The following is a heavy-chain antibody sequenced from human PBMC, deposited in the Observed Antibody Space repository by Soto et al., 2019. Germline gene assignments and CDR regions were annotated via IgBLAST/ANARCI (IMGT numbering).Heavy chain of an antibody. J-gene: IGHJ4*02. CDR3: ARDQGGYDFLDY. CDR2: VYYSGST. Sequence: PSETLSLTCTVSGGSITSYYWNWIRQPPGKGLEWIGYVYYSGSTNYNPSLNSRVTISVDTSKNQFSLKLNSVTAADTAVYFCARDQGGYDFLDYWGQGTLVTVSS. D-gene: IGHD5-12*01. CDR1: GGSITSYY. V-gene: IGHV4-59*01.